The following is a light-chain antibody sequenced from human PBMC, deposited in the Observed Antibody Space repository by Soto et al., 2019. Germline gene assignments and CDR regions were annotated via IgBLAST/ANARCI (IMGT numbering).Light chain of an antibody. CDR2: TAS. CDR1: QSISSW. J-gene: IGKJ2*01. CDR3: QQYNSIPVT. V-gene: IGKV1-5*03. Sequence: DIQMTQSPSTLSASVGDRVTITCRASQSISSWLAWYQQKPGKAPKLLIYTASSLESGVPSRFSGSGSGTEFTLTISSLQPDDFATYYCQQYNSIPVTFGQGTKLEIK.